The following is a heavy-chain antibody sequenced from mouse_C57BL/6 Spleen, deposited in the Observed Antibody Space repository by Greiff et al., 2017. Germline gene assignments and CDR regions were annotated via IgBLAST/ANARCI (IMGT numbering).Heavy chain of an antibody. CDR2: IDPENGDT. CDR1: GFNIKDDY. Sequence: VQLQQSGAELVRPGAPVKLSCTASGFNIKDDYMHWVKQRPEQGLEWIGWIDPENGDTEYASKFQGKATITADTSSNTAYLQLSSLTSEDTAVYYCTTRWLLGGDYWGQGTTLTVSS. J-gene: IGHJ2*01. D-gene: IGHD2-3*01. CDR3: TTRWLLGGDY. V-gene: IGHV14-4*01.